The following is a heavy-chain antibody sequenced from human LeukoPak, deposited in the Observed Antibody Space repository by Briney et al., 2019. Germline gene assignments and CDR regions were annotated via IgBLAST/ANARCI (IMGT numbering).Heavy chain of an antibody. Sequence: AASVKVSCKASGYTFTSYYMHWVRQAPGQGLEWMGIINPSGGSTSYAQKFQGRVTITADESTSTAYMELSSLRSEDTAVYYCATGGEPASNSPPSYYFDYWGQGTLVTVSS. CDR2: INPSGGST. V-gene: IGHV1-46*01. D-gene: IGHD3-16*01. J-gene: IGHJ4*02. CDR3: ATGGEPASNSPPSYYFDY. CDR1: GYTFTSYY.